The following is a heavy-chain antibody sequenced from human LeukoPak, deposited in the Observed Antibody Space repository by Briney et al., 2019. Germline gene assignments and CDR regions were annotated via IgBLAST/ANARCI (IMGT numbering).Heavy chain of an antibody. J-gene: IGHJ3*02. CDR3: TTDRWRYFDWLLARDDAFDI. Sequence: GGSLRLSCAASGFTFSNAWMCWVRQAPGKGLEWVGRIKSKTDGGTTDYAAPVKGRFTISRDDSKNTLYLQMNSLKTEDTAVYYCTTDRWRYFDWLLARDDAFDIWGQGTMVTVSS. CDR2: IKSKTDGGTT. CDR1: GFTFSNAW. D-gene: IGHD3-9*01. V-gene: IGHV3-15*01.